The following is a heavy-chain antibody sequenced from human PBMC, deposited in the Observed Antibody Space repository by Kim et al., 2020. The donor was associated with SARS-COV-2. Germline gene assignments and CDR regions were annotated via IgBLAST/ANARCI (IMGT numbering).Heavy chain of an antibody. J-gene: IGHJ4*02. CDR2: FDPDDGET. CDR1: GYTLTDFS. CDR3: ATDTYYYASSGSRLNY. Sequence: ASVKVSCKVSGYTLTDFSMHWVRQAPGQGLEWMGGFDPDDGETNYAQKFQGRVTMTEDTSTDTAYMELSSLRSEDTAVYYCATDTYYYASSGSRLNYWGQGTLVTVSS. D-gene: IGHD3-22*01. V-gene: IGHV1-24*01.